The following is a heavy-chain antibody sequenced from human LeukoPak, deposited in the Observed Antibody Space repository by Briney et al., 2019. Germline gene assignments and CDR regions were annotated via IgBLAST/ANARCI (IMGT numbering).Heavy chain of an antibody. CDR2: ISSSGSTI. V-gene: IGHV3-11*01. Sequence: GGSLRLSCAASGFTFSDYYMSWIRQAPGKGLEWVSYISSSGSTIYYADSVKGRFTISRDNAKNSLYLQMNSLRAEDTAVYYCARVSRWLQSILFDYWGQGTLVTVSS. J-gene: IGHJ4*02. D-gene: IGHD5-24*01. CDR3: ARVSRWLQSILFDY. CDR1: GFTFSDYY.